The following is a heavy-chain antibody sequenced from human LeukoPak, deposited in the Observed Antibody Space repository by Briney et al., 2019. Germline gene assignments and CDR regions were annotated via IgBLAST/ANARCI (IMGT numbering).Heavy chain of an antibody. Sequence: PGGSLRLSCAASGFTFGDDAMSWVRQAPGKGLEWVGFIRSNTYGGTTEFAASVKGRFSISRDDSRSIAYLQMNSLKIEDTAVYYCARDRYSSSYFGGWFDPWGQGTLVTVSS. CDR3: ARDRYSSSYFGGWFDP. V-gene: IGHV3-49*04. CDR1: GFTFGDDA. CDR2: IRSNTYGGTT. J-gene: IGHJ5*02. D-gene: IGHD3-9*01.